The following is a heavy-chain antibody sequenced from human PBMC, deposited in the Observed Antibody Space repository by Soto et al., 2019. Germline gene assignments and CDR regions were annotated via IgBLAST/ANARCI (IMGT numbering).Heavy chain of an antibody. CDR1: GGSISSSSYY. CDR2: IYYSGST. J-gene: IGHJ6*02. D-gene: IGHD2-15*01. Sequence: QLQLQESGPGLVKPSETLSLTCTVSGGSISSSSYYWGWIRQPPGKGLEWIGSIYYSGSTYYNPSLKRRVTISVDTSKNQFSLKLSSVTAADTAVYYCARDLFVVVVAATTYYYYGMDVWGQGTTVTVSS. CDR3: ARDLFVVVVAATTYYYYGMDV. V-gene: IGHV4-39*01.